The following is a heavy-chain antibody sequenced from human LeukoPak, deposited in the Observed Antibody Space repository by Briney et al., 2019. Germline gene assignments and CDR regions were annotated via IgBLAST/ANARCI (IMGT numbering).Heavy chain of an antibody. Sequence: ASVKVSCKASGYTFTGYYMRWVRQAPGQGLEWMGRINPNSGGTNYAQKFQGRVTMTRDTSISTAYMELSRLRSDDTAVYYCARDHLVNAYCGGDCSDFDYWGQGTLVTVSS. D-gene: IGHD2-21*02. CDR1: GYTFTGYY. CDR2: INPNSGGT. J-gene: IGHJ4*02. V-gene: IGHV1-2*06. CDR3: ARDHLVNAYCGGDCSDFDY.